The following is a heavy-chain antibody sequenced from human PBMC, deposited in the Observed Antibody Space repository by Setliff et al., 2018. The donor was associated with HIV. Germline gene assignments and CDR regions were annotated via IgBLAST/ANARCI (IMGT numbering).Heavy chain of an antibody. CDR3: ARDHTYYGMDV. V-gene: IGHV1-69*05. Sequence: SMKVSCKASGGTFSSYSINWVRQAPGQGLEWMGGIIPIYGTPIYAQKFQGRVTITTDTSTSTAYMELRSLRSDDTAVYYCARDHTYYGMDVWGQGTTVTVSS. CDR2: IIPIYGTP. CDR1: GGTFSSYS. J-gene: IGHJ6*02.